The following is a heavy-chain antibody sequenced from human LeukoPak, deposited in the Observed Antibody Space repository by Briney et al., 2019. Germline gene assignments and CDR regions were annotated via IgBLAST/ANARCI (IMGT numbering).Heavy chain of an antibody. CDR1: GYTFTSYD. CDR3: AKNIALTGEFDS. Sequence: ASVKVSCKASGYTFTSYDVNWFRQATGQGVEWMGWMNPNSGNTGYAQKFQGRVSLTRDTSISTAYLELISLRSEDTAVYYCAKNIALTGEFDSWGQGTLVTVSS. D-gene: IGHD7-27*01. J-gene: IGHJ4*02. V-gene: IGHV1-8*01. CDR2: MNPNSGNT.